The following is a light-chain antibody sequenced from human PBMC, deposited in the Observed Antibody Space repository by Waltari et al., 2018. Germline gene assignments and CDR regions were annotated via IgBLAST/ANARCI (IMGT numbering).Light chain of an antibody. V-gene: IGKV2-30*02. CDR2: KGS. CDR1: QSLVHSDGTTY. J-gene: IGKJ1*01. CDR3: MQGTHWPWT. Sequence: DVVMTQSPPSLPVSLGQPASISCRSSQSLVHSDGTTYLSWFHQRPGQSPRRLFYKGSRRDLGVPGRFGATGSGSDFTLEISRVEAEDVGIYFCMQGTHWPWTFGRGTKVEV.